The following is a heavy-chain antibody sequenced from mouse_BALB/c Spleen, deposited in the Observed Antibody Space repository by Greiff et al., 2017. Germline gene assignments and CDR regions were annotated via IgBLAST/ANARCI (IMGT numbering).Heavy chain of an antibody. CDR3: ARLDYDYDFAWFAY. Sequence: QVQLQQSGAELAKPGASVKMSCKASGYTFTSYWMHWVKQRPGQGLEWIGYINPSTGYTEYNQKFKDKATLTADKSSSTAYMQLSSLTSEDSAVYYCARLDYDYDFAWFAYWGQGTLVTVSA. J-gene: IGHJ3*01. CDR2: INPSTGYT. V-gene: IGHV1-7*01. CDR1: GYTFTSYW. D-gene: IGHD2-4*01.